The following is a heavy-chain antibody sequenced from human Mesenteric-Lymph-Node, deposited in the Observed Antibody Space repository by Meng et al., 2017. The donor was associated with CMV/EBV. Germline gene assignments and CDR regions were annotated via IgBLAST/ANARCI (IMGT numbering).Heavy chain of an antibody. CDR1: GFTFKRFA. Sequence: GGSLRLSCVASGFTFKRFAIHWVRQAPGKGLEWVAIVSFDGTNKFYADSVKGRFTISRDNSENTVSLQMSSLRDDDTAVYYCARGRSETYYYYGMDVWGQGTTVTVSS. V-gene: IGHV3-30*04. J-gene: IGHJ6*02. CDR2: VSFDGTNK. D-gene: IGHD3-10*01. CDR3: ARGRSETYYYYGMDV.